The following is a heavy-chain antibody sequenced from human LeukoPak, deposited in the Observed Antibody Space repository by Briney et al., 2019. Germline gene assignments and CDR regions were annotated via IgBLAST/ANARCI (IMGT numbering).Heavy chain of an antibody. CDR1: GXSISSYY. J-gene: IGHJ4*02. D-gene: IGHD5-24*01. CDR2: IYYRGST. Sequence: SETLSLTCTVSGXSISSYYWSWIRQPPGKGLEWIGYIYYRGSTNYNPSLKSRVTISIDTSKNQVSLKLSSVTAADTAVYYCARGKMDFDYWGQGTLVTVSS. V-gene: IGHV4-59*01. CDR3: ARGKMDFDY.